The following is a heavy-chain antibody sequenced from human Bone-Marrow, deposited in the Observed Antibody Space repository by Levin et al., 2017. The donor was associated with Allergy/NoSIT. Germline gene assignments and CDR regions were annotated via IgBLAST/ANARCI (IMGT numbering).Heavy chain of an antibody. CDR2: ILPMFAPA. Sequence: KISCKASGGTFSNYAIHWVRQAPGQGLEWMGGILPMFAPADYAQKFRDRVTVTADESTNTTFLELSSLRSEDTAVYYCARFRVKMATIDAFDIWGQGTMVTVSS. V-gene: IGHV1-69*01. CDR3: ARFRVKMATIDAFDI. D-gene: IGHD5-24*01. CDR1: GGTFSNYA. J-gene: IGHJ3*02.